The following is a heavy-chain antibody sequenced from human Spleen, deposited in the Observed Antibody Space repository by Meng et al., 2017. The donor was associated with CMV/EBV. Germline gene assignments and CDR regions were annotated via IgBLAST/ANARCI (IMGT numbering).Heavy chain of an antibody. CDR2: IFSNDEK. J-gene: IGHJ3*02. CDR3: ARIQDGYNWAFDI. CDR1: GFSLSNARMG. V-gene: IGHV2-26*01. Sequence: SGPTLVKPTQTLTLTCTVSGFSLSNARMGVSWIRQPPGKALEWLAHIFSNDEKSYSTSLKSRLTISKDTSKSQVVLTMTNMDPVDTATYYCARIQDGYNWAFDIWGQGTMVTVSS. D-gene: IGHD5-24*01.